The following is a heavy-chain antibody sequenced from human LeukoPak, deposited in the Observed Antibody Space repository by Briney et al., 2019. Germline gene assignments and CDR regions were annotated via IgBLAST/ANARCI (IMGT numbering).Heavy chain of an antibody. J-gene: IGHJ4*02. CDR2: IFYTGNT. Sequence: PSETLSLTCTVSGGSISSSGYYWGWIRQPPGRRLEWTGSIFYTGNTYYNPSLKSRVTISVDTSKNQFSLKLSSVTAADTAVYYCARHWSRYFDYWGQGSLVTVSS. CDR1: GGSISSSGYY. V-gene: IGHV4-39*01. CDR3: ARHWSRYFDY. D-gene: IGHD2-8*02.